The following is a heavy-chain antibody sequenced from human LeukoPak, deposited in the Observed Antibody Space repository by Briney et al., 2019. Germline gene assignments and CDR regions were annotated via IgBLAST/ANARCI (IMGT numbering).Heavy chain of an antibody. CDR3: ARETSTSEFDP. CDR1: GGSISSYY. V-gene: IGHV4-59*01. J-gene: IGHJ5*02. Sequence: PSETLSLTCTVSGGSISSYYWSWIRQPPGKGLEWIGYIYYSGSTKYNPSLKSRVTISVDTSKNQFSLKLSSVTAADTAVYYCARETSTSEFDPWGQGTLVTVSS. CDR2: IYYSGST. D-gene: IGHD2/OR15-2a*01.